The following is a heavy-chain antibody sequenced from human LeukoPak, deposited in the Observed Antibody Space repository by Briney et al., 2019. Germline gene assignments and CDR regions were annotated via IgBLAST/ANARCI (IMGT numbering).Heavy chain of an antibody. Sequence: GGSLRLSCAASGFTFSSYGMHWVRQAPGKGLEWVAVISYDGSNKYYADSVKGRFTISRDNSKNTLYLQMNSLRAEDTAVYYCAKEAVPVTTYYFDYWGQGTLVTVSS. CDR3: AKEAVPVTTYYFDY. CDR1: GFTFSSYG. J-gene: IGHJ4*02. CDR2: ISYDGSNK. V-gene: IGHV3-30*18. D-gene: IGHD4-17*01.